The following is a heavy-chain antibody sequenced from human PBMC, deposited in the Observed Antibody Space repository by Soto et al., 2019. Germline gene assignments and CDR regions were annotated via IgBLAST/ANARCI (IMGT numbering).Heavy chain of an antibody. CDR1: GGSISSYY. D-gene: IGHD2-15*01. V-gene: IGHV4-59*01. CDR3: ATSLGYCSGGGCYSGVYAFDI. Sequence: PSETLSLTCTVSGGSISSYYWSWIRQPPGKGLEWIGYIYYSGSTNYNPSLKSRVTISVDTSKNQFSLKLSSVTAADTAVYYCATSLGYCSGGGCYSGVYAFDIWGQGTMVTVSS. J-gene: IGHJ3*02. CDR2: IYYSGST.